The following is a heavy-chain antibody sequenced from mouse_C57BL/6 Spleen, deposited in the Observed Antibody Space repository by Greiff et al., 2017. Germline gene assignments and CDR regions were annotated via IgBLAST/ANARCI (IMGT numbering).Heavy chain of an antibody. J-gene: IGHJ4*01. CDR3: ARSIYYYGSSYGYAMDY. V-gene: IGHV1-55*01. CDR1: GYTFTSYW. Sequence: QVQLQQPGAELVKPGASVKMSCKASGYTFTSYWITLVKQRPGQGLEWIGDIYPGSGSTNYNEKFKSKATLTVDTSSSTAYMQLSSLTSEDSAVYYCARSIYYYGSSYGYAMDYWGQGTSGTVSS. D-gene: IGHD1-1*01. CDR2: IYPGSGST.